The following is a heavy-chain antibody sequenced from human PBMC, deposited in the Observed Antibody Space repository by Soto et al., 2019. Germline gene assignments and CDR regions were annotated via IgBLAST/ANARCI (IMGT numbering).Heavy chain of an antibody. D-gene: IGHD3-16*01. Sequence: EVQLLESGGGLVQPGGSLRLSCAASGFTFSTYAMSWVRQAPGRGLEWVSAISGGAEYTYYAVSVKGRFTISRDNSQSALYLQMHSLRAEDTALYYCAKEGALVGGGYFDYWGQGTLVTVSS. J-gene: IGHJ4*02. CDR3: AKEGALVGGGYFDY. CDR1: GFTFSTYA. V-gene: IGHV3-23*01. CDR2: ISGGAEYT.